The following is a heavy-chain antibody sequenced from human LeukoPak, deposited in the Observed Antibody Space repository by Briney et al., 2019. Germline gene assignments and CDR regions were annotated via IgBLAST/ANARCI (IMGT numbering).Heavy chain of an antibody. J-gene: IGHJ4*02. D-gene: IGHD4-11*01. CDR1: GFTFSSYG. V-gene: IGHV3-30*02. Sequence: PGGSLRLFCAASGFTFSSYGMHWVRQAPGKGLEWVAFIRYDGNNKYYADSVKGRFTISRDNSKNTLYLQMNSLRAEDTAVYYCAKGSRTTVTNKQIDYWGQGTLVTVSS. CDR2: IRYDGNNK. CDR3: AKGSRTTVTNKQIDY.